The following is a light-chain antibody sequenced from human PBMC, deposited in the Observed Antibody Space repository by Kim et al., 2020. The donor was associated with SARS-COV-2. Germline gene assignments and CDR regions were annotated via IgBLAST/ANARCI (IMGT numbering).Light chain of an antibody. Sequence: PGQSITISCTGTSRDIGGRNYVSWYQQHPGKAPELMIYDVSYRPSGISNRFSGSKSGNTASLTISGLQAEDEADYYCSSYTSDNVIFGGGTQLTVL. V-gene: IGLV2-14*03. CDR3: SSYTSDNVI. CDR2: DVS. J-gene: IGLJ2*01. CDR1: SRDIGGRNY.